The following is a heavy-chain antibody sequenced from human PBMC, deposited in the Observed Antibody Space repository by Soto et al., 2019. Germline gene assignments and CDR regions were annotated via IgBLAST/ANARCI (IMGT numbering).Heavy chain of an antibody. CDR1: GFTFSSYA. V-gene: IGHV3-30-3*01. CDR3: ARGEWPYYFDY. D-gene: IGHD3-3*01. J-gene: IGHJ4*02. Sequence: QVQLVESGGGVVQPGRSLRLSCAASGFTFSSYAMHWVRRAPGKGLEWVAVISYDGSNKYYADSVKGRFTISRDNSKNTLYLQMNSLRAEDTAVYYCARGEWPYYFDYWGQGTLVTVSS. CDR2: ISYDGSNK.